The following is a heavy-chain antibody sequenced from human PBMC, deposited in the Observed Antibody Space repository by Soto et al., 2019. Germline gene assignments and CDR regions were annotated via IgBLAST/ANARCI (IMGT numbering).Heavy chain of an antibody. CDR3: AKDTGYSSGWYDY. J-gene: IGHJ4*02. V-gene: IGHV3-30*18. CDR2: FSYDGINK. CDR1: GFTFSSYG. D-gene: IGHD6-19*01. Sequence: PGGSLRLSCAASGFTFSSYGMHWVRQAPGKGLEWVAFFSYDGINKYYADSVKGRFTISRDFSKNTLYLQMNSLRAEDTAVYYCAKDTGYSSGWYDYWGQGTLVTVSS.